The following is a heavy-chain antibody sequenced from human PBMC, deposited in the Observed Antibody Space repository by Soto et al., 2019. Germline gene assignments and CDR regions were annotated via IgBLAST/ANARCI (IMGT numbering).Heavy chain of an antibody. Sequence: QVQRQDSGPGLVKPSGTLSLTCAVSGASISNSRWWTWVRQPPGKGLEWIGDIFHSGDTNYNPSLKSRVFISVDKSQNQFSLKVSSVTAADTAVYYCAYSTGWYRHDVWGQGTLVTVSS. CDR1: GASISNSRW. V-gene: IGHV4-4*02. D-gene: IGHD6-19*01. CDR3: AYSTGWYRHDV. CDR2: IFHSGDT. J-gene: IGHJ3*01.